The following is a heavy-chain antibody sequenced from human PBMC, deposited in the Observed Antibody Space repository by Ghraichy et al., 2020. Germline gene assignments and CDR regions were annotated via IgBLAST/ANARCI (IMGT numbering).Heavy chain of an antibody. CDR1: GGSISSSSYY. CDR3: AREGGAYYDFWSGYYTGIHYYYGMDV. D-gene: IGHD3-3*01. CDR2: IYYSGST. J-gene: IGHJ6*02. V-gene: IGHV4-39*02. Sequence: SETLSLTCTVSGGSISSSSYYWGWIRQPPGKGLEWIGSIYYSGSTYYNPSLKSRVTISVDTSKNQFSLKLSSVTAADTAVYYCAREGGAYYDFWSGYYTGIHYYYGMDVWGQGTTVTVSS.